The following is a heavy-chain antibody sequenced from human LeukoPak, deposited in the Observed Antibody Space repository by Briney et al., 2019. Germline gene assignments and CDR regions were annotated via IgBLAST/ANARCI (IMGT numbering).Heavy chain of an antibody. J-gene: IGHJ4*02. V-gene: IGHV3-23*01. CDR1: GFTFSVYA. CDR3: VSHSGVKYHHFDY. Sequence: GGSLRLSCAASGFTFSVYAMSWVRQAPGKGLEWVSGISESGADTYYADSVKGRFTISRDNSKNMVYLQMNSLRAADTAVYYCVSHSGVKYHHFDYWGPGTLVTVSS. D-gene: IGHD1-26*01. CDR2: ISESGADT.